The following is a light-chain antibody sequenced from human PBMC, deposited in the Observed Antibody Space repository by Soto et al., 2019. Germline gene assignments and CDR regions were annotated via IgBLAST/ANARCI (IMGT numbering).Light chain of an antibody. CDR1: QSISSY. Sequence: DIQMTQSPSSLSASVGDRVTITCRASQSISSYLNWYQQKPGKAPKLLIYAASSLQSGVPSRFSGSGSVTVFTLTISSLQPEDIATYYCQQSYSTPPATFGQGTKVEIK. CDR3: QQSYSTPPAT. V-gene: IGKV1-39*01. J-gene: IGKJ1*01. CDR2: AAS.